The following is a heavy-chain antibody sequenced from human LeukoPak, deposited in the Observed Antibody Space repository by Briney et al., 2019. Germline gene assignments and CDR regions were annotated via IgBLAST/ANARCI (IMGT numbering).Heavy chain of an antibody. Sequence: GRSLRLSCAASGFTFSSYGMHWVRQAPGKGLEWVAVIWYDGSNKYYADSVKGRFTISRDNSKNTLYLQMNSVRCQDALVYHCERTIAVAGTIDYWGQGTLVTVSS. J-gene: IGHJ4*02. D-gene: IGHD6-19*01. CDR2: IWYDGSNK. CDR1: GFTFSSYG. CDR3: ERTIAVAGTIDY. V-gene: IGHV3-33*01.